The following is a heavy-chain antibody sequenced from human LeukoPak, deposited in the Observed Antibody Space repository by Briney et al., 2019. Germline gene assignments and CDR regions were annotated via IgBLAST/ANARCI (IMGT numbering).Heavy chain of an antibody. Sequence: ASVKVPCKASGYTFTSYYMHWVRQAPGQGLEWMGIINPSGGSTSYAQKFQGRVTMTRDTSTSTVYMELSSLRSEDTAVYYCARDMGCSSTSCYRADAFDIWGQGTMVTVSS. CDR1: GYTFTSYY. D-gene: IGHD2-2*01. CDR3: ARDMGCSSTSCYRADAFDI. V-gene: IGHV1-46*01. J-gene: IGHJ3*02. CDR2: INPSGGST.